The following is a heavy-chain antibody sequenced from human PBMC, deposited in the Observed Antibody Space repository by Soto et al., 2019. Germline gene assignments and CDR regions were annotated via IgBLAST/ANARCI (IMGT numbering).Heavy chain of an antibody. CDR1: GGSISSYY. CDR3: ARRWGSAADY. D-gene: IGHD2-15*01. V-gene: IGHV4-59*08. Sequence: QVQLQESGPGLVKPSETLSLTCTVSGGSISSYYWNWIRQPPGKGLEWIGYIYYSGSTNYNPSLQSRVTISVDTSKNQFSLKLSSVTAADTAVYYCARRWGSAADYWGQGTLVTVSS. CDR2: IYYSGST. J-gene: IGHJ4*02.